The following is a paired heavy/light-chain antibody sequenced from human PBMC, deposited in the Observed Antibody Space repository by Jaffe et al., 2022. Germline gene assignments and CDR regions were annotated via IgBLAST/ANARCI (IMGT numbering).Heavy chain of an antibody. D-gene: IGHD2-2*01. CDR2: IKRKSDGETV. V-gene: IGHV3-15*01. CDR3: STDGCSSTSWCNRYYYMHV. J-gene: IGHJ6*03. Sequence: EVQLVESGGGLVKPGGSLRLSCAASGFTFSNAWMSWVRQAPGKGLEWVGRIKRKSDGETVDYAAPVEGRFSISRDDSKNTLYLEMSSLKSEDTAIYYCSTDGCSSTSWCNRYYYMHVWGKGTTVTVSS. CDR1: GFTFSNAW.
Light chain of an antibody. CDR2: EDN. V-gene: IGLV6-57*01. CDR1: SGSIASNY. CDR3: QSYDTNNQV. Sequence: NFMLTQPHSVSESPGKTVTISCTRSSGSIASNYVQWYQQRPGSSPTTVIYEDNQRPSGVPDRFSGSIDRSSNSASLTISGLKTEDEADYYCQSYDTNNQVFGGGTKLTVL. J-gene: IGLJ3*02.